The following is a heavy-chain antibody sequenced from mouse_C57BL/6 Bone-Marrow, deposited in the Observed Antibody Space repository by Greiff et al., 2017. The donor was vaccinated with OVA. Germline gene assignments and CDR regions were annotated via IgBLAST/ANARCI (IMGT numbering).Heavy chain of an antibody. D-gene: IGHD1-1*01. Sequence: EVNVVESGGGLVQPGGSMKLSCAASGFTFSDAWMDWVRQSPEKGLEWVAEIRNKANNHATYYAESVKGRFTISRDDSKSSVYLQMNSLRAEDTGIYYCTKYYGSSLYAMDYWGQGTSVTVSS. CDR3: TKYYGSSLYAMDY. CDR2: IRNKANNHAT. J-gene: IGHJ4*01. CDR1: GFTFSDAW. V-gene: IGHV6-6*01.